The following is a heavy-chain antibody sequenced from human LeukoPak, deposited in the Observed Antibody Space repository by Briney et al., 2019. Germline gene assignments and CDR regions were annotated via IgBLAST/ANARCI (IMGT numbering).Heavy chain of an antibody. CDR1: GGSISSGGYY. V-gene: IGHV4-31*03. J-gene: IGHJ5*02. CDR2: IYYSGST. D-gene: IGHD2-15*01. CDR3: ARGAGCCSGGSCSLGPRNWFDP. Sequence: SETLSLTCTVSGGSISSGGYYWSWIRQHPGKGLEWIGYIYYSGSTYYNPSLKSRVTISVDTSKNQFSLKLSSVTAADTAVYYCARGAGCCSGGSCSLGPRNWFDPWGQGTLVTVSS.